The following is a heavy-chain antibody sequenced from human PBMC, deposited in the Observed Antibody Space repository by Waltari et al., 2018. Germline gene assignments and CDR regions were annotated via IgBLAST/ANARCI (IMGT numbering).Heavy chain of an antibody. J-gene: IGHJ4*02. Sequence: QVQLVQSGAEVKKPGSSVKVSCKASGGTFSSYAISWVRQAPGHGLEWMGGINPLFGTANYAQKFQGRVTITADESTGTAYMELSSLRSEDTAVYYCARGPPADDSSGWYGLDYWGQGTLVTVSS. CDR1: GGTFSSYA. CDR2: INPLFGTA. CDR3: ARGPPADDSSGWYGLDY. V-gene: IGHV1-69*01. D-gene: IGHD6-19*01.